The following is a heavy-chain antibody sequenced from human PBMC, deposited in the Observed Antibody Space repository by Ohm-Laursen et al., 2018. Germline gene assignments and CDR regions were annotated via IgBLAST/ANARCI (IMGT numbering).Heavy chain of an antibody. V-gene: IGHV4-34*01. CDR1: GGSFSGYY. J-gene: IGHJ3*02. D-gene: IGHD3-22*01. CDR3: ARDEWYYGSSGSPAFDI. CDR2: INHSRST. Sequence: SDTLSLTCAVYGGSFSGYYWNWIRQPPGKGLEWIGEINHSRSTKYNSSFKSRVTISVDTSKNQFPLNLSSVTAADTAVYYCARDEWYYGSSGSPAFDIWGQGTMVTVSS.